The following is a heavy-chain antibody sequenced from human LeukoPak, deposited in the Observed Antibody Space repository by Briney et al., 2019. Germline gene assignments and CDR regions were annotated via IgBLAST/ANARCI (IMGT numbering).Heavy chain of an antibody. D-gene: IGHD6-19*01. V-gene: IGHV3-7*03. CDR1: GFTFSNYW. Sequence: GGSLRLSCAASGFTFSNYWMNWVRQAPGKGLQWVANINRDGREEYYVDSVKGRFTISRDTPKNTLYLQMNSLRVEDTAVYYCASWPVGWYGEDSWGQGTLVTVSS. CDR2: INRDGREE. J-gene: IGHJ4*02. CDR3: ASWPVGWYGEDS.